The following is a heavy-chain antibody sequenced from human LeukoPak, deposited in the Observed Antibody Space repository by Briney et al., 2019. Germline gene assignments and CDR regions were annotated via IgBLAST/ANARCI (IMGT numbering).Heavy chain of an antibody. D-gene: IGHD6-13*01. CDR2: ICYNASNK. CDR3: ARWVIAAAADNWFDP. V-gene: IGHV3-33*01. J-gene: IGHJ5*02. CDR1: GFTFSSYG. Sequence: GGSLRLSCAASGFTFSSYGTHWVRQAPGKGLEWVAVICYNASNKAYEASVKDRFTISRDNSKNTLYLQMNSLRAEDTAVYYCARWVIAAAADNWFDPWGQGTLVTVSS.